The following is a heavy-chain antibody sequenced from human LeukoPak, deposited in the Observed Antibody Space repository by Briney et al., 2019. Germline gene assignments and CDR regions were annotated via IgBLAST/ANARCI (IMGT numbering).Heavy chain of an antibody. CDR3: ASRQIYCSSTSCLDY. CDR1: GYSISSGYY. Sequence: SETLSLTCAVSGYSISSGYYWGWIRQPPGKGLEWIGSIYHSGSTYYNPSLKSRVTISVDTSKNQFSLKLSSVTAADTAVYYCASRQIYCSSTSCLDYWGQGTLVTASS. CDR2: IYHSGST. V-gene: IGHV4-38-2*01. D-gene: IGHD2-2*01. J-gene: IGHJ4*02.